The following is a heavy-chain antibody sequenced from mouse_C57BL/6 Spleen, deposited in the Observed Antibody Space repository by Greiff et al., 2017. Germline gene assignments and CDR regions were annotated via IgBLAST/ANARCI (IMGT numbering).Heavy chain of an antibody. CDR3: AGVELRGSWYFDV. V-gene: IGHV1-52*01. D-gene: IGHD2-4*01. CDR1: GYTFTSYW. J-gene: IGHJ1*03. Sequence: VQLQQPGAELVRPGSSVKLSCKASGYTFTSYWMHWVKQRPIQGLEWIGNIYPSDSETHYNQKFKDKATLTVDKSSSTAYMQLSSLTSEDSAVYYGAGVELRGSWYFDVWGTGTTVTVSS. CDR2: IYPSDSET.